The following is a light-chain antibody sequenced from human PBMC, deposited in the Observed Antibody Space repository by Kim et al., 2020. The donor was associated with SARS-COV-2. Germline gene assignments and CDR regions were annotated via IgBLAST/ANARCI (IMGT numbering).Light chain of an antibody. CDR3: QTWGTGTRGV. CDR1: SGHSSYA. V-gene: IGLV4-69*01. Sequence: LVLPQSPSASASLGASVKLTCILSSGHSSYAIAWHQQQPEKGPRYLMKVNSDGSHSKGDGIPDRFSGSSSGAERYLTISSLQSEDEADYYCQTWGTGTRGVFGGGTQLTVL. J-gene: IGLJ3*02. CDR2: VNSDGSH.